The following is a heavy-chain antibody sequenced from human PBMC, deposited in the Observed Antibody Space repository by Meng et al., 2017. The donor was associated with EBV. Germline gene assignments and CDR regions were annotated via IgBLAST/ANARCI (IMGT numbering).Heavy chain of an antibody. CDR1: GYPFTSYY. CDR3: VRELVGGTFDY. J-gene: IGHJ4*02. Sequence: QVQVGRSGVELKKPLASMKFSCKASGYPFTSYYRHWVRQAPGQGLEWMGIITPAGGNTNYAQKFRGRFTMTRDTSTSTVFVDLSILTSEDTAFYYCVRELVGGTFDYWGQGTLVTVSS. D-gene: IGHD1/OR15-1a*01. V-gene: IGHV1-46*01. CDR2: ITPAGGNT.